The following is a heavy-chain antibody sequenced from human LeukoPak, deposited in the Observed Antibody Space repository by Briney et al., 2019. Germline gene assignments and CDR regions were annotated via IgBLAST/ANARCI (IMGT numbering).Heavy chain of an antibody. CDR3: AREEGYCSSTSCCRRSYYFDY. J-gene: IGHJ4*02. D-gene: IGHD2-2*01. V-gene: IGHV3-7*01. CDR1: GFTFSSYW. Sequence: GGSLRLSCAASGFTFSSYWMSWVRQAPGKGLEWVANIKQDGSEKYYVDSVKGRFTISRDNAKNSLYLQMNSLGAEDTAVYYCAREEGYCSSTSCCRRSYYFDYWGQGTLVTVSS. CDR2: IKQDGSEK.